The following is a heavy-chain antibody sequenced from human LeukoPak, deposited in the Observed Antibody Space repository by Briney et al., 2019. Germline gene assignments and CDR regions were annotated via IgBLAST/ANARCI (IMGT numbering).Heavy chain of an antibody. D-gene: IGHD3-10*01. Sequence: GGSLRLSCAASGFTFSSYAMTWVRQAPGKGLEWVSVISGTGDSTYYADSVKGRFTISRDNPMNTLYLQMNSLRAEDTAVYYCARDGYGSGSYSFDYWGQGTLVTVSS. CDR3: ARDGYGSGSYSFDY. J-gene: IGHJ4*02. CDR1: GFTFSSYA. V-gene: IGHV3-23*01. CDR2: ISGTGDST.